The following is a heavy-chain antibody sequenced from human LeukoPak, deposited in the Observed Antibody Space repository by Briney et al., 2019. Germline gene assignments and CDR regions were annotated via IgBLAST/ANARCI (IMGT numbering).Heavy chain of an antibody. Sequence: SETLSLTCTVSGGSISSYYWSWIRQPPGKGLEWIGYIYYSGSTNYNPSLKSRVTISVDTSKNQFSLKLSSVTAADTAVYYCAREGGSGAFDIWGQGTMVTVSS. D-gene: IGHD3-16*01. CDR1: GGSISSYY. V-gene: IGHV4-59*01. CDR3: AREGGSGAFDI. J-gene: IGHJ3*02. CDR2: IYYSGST.